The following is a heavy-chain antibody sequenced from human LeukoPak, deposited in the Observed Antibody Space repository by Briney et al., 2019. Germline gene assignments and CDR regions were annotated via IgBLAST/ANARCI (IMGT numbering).Heavy chain of an antibody. D-gene: IGHD6-6*01. V-gene: IGHV1-69*05. CDR2: IIPIFGTA. J-gene: IGHJ6*03. CDR1: GGTFSSYA. Sequence: SVKVSCKASGGTFSSYAISWVRQAPGQGLEWMGGIIPIFGTANYAQKFQGRVTITTDESTSTAYMELSSLRSEDTAVYYCARGVRIAARPDYYVDVWGKGTTVTVSS. CDR3: ARGVRIAARPDYYVDV.